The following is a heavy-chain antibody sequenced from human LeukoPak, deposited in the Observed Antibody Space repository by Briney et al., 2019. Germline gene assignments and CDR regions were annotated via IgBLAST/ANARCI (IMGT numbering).Heavy chain of an antibody. D-gene: IGHD6-13*01. CDR3: TRDRVGHSSSWYPTQLDY. CDR2: IKQDGSEK. Sequence: GGSLRLSCAASGFTFSSYWMSWVRQAPGKGLEWVANIKQDGSEKYYVDSVKGRFTISRDNAKNSLYLQMNSLKTEDTAMYYCTRDRVGHSSSWYPTQLDYWGQGTLVTVSS. V-gene: IGHV3-7*03. J-gene: IGHJ4*02. CDR1: GFTFSSYW.